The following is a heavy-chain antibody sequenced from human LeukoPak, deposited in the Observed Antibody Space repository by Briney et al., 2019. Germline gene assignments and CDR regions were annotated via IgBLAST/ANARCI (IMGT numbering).Heavy chain of an antibody. CDR2: ISWNSGSI. J-gene: IGHJ4*02. V-gene: IGHV3-9*01. D-gene: IGHD1-26*01. CDR3: ARDPTYYLRYGYFDS. CDR1: GFTFDDYA. Sequence: PGGSQRLSCAASGFTFDDYAMHWVRQAPGKGLEWVSGISWNSGSIGYADSVKGRFTISRGNAKNSVSLEMNNLRAEDTAVYYCARDPTYYLRYGYFDSWGQGILVTVSS.